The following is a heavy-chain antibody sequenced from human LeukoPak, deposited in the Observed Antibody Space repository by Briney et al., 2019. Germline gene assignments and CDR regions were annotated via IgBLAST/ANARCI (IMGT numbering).Heavy chain of an antibody. D-gene: IGHD2-15*01. CDR2: ISGSGGST. J-gene: IGHJ5*02. Sequence: GGSLRLSCAASGFTFSSYAMSWVRQAPGKWLEWVSAISGSGGSTYYADSVKGRFTISRDNSKNTLYLQMNSLRAEDTAVYYCAKDTYCSGGSCYHRRGWFDPWGQGTLVTVSS. CDR1: GFTFSSYA. CDR3: AKDTYCSGGSCYHRRGWFDP. V-gene: IGHV3-23*01.